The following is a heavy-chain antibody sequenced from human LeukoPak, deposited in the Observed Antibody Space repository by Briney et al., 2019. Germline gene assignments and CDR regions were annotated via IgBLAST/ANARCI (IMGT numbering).Heavy chain of an antibody. Sequence: GGSLRLSCAASGFTFSSYSMNWVRKAPGKGLEWVSYISSSSSTIYYADSVKGRFTISRDNARNSLYLQMNSLRAEDTAVYYCARANTPYYDFWSGYRHDAFDIWGQGTMVTVSS. CDR1: GFTFSSYS. J-gene: IGHJ3*02. D-gene: IGHD3-3*01. CDR3: ARANTPYYDFWSGYRHDAFDI. CDR2: ISSSSSTI. V-gene: IGHV3-48*01.